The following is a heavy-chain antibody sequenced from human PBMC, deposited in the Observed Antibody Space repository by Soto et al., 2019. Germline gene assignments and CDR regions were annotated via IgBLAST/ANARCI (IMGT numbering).Heavy chain of an antibody. CDR2: ISGSGGST. CDR3: AKDPVLLWFWESPLDY. Sequence: EVQLLESGGGLVQPGGSLRLSCAASGFTFSSYAMSWVRQAPGKGLEWVSAISGSGGSTYYADSVKGRFTISRDNSKNTLYLQMNSLRAEDTAVYYCAKDPVLLWFWESPLDYWGQGTLVTVSS. J-gene: IGHJ4*02. CDR1: GFTFSSYA. V-gene: IGHV3-23*01. D-gene: IGHD3-10*01.